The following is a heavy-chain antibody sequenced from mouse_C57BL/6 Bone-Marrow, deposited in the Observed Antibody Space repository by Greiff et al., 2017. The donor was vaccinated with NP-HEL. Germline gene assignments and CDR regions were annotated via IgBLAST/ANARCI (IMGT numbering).Heavy chain of an antibody. Sequence: VQLQQSGPELVKPGASVKISCKASGYTFTDYYMNWVKQSHGKSLEWIGDINPNNGGTSYNQKFKGKATLTVDKSSSTAYMELRSLTSEDSAVYYCARSWTAQALYYAMDYWGQGTSVTVSS. J-gene: IGHJ4*01. V-gene: IGHV1-26*01. CDR2: INPNNGGT. CDR3: ARSWTAQALYYAMDY. D-gene: IGHD3-2*02. CDR1: GYTFTDYY.